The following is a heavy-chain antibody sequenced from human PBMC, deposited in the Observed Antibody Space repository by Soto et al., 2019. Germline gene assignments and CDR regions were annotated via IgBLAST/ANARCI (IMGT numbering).Heavy chain of an antibody. CDR1: GFTFSSYA. CDR2: ISGSGGST. J-gene: IGHJ4*02. CDR3: AKDGGGPKTRTTVTHLDY. V-gene: IGHV3-23*01. Sequence: GGSLRLSCAASGFTFSSYAMSWVRQAPGKGLEWVSAISGSGGSTYYADSVKGRFTISRDNSKNTLYLQMNSLRAEDTAVYYCAKDGGGPKTRTTVTHLDYWGQGTQVTVSS. D-gene: IGHD4-17*01.